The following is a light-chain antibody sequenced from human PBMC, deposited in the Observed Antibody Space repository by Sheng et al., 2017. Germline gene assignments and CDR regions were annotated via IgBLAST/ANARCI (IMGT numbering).Light chain of an antibody. J-gene: IGKJ1*01. CDR3: QQYYSYLRT. V-gene: IGKV1-NL1*01. Sequence: DIQMTQSPSSLSASVGDRVTITCRASQDISNSLAWYQQTPGKAPKLLLFAASRLESGVPPAXFSGSGXGSDYTLTINGLQPEDFATYHCQQYYSYLRTFGQGTKVEIK. CDR2: AAS. CDR1: QDISNS.